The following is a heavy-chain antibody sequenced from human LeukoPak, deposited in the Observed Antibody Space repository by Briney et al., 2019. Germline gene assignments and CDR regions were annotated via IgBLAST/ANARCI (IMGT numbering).Heavy chain of an antibody. CDR1: XYTFTSYY. D-gene: IGHD3-10*01. J-gene: IGHJ5*02. Sequence: CXASXYTFTSYYMHWVRQAPGQGLEWMGIINPSGGSTSYAQKFQGRVTMTRDMSTSTDYMELSSLRSEDTGVYYCARXXSVXDXXXXFDPWGXGXLVTVSS. V-gene: IGHV1-46*01. CDR3: ARXXSVXDXXXXFDP. CDR2: INPSGGST.